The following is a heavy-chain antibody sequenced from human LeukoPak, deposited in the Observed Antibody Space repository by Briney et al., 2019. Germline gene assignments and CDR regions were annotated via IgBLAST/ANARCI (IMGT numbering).Heavy chain of an antibody. J-gene: IGHJ4*02. Sequence: SETLSLTCAVYGGSFSGYYWSWIRQPPGKGLEWIGEINHSGSTNYNPSLKSRVTISVDTSKSQFSLKLSSVTAADTAVYYCARKYSSSWYATPAYYSDYWGQGTLVTVSS. CDR1: GGSFSGYY. CDR2: INHSGST. V-gene: IGHV4-34*01. CDR3: ARKYSSSWYATPAYYSDY. D-gene: IGHD6-13*01.